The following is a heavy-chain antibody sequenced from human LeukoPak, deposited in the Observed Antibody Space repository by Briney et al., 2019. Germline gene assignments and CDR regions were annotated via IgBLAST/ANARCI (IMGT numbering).Heavy chain of an antibody. V-gene: IGHV3-66*01. CDR1: GFTVSRNY. CDR2: IFSCGST. D-gene: IGHD5-12*01. J-gene: IGHJ4*02. Sequence: GGSLRLSCAASGFTVSRNYMSWVRQAPGKGLEWVSTIFSCGSTYYADSVKGRFTISRDNSKNTLYLQMNSLRAEDTAVYYCARYQWLRQGFDYWGQGTLVTVSS. CDR3: ARYQWLRQGFDY.